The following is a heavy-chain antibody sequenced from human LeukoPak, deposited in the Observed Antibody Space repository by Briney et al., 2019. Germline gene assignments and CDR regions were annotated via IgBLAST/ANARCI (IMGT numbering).Heavy chain of an antibody. V-gene: IGHV3-73*01. D-gene: IGHD3-3*01. CDR1: GFTFSDSN. CDR3: TRTPDFWSGYSD. CDR2: IRSRANNYAT. J-gene: IGHJ4*02. Sequence: PGGSLKLSCAASGFTFSDSNMHWVRQASGKGLEWVGRIRSRANNYATAYGASVTGRFTISRDDSKNTAYLQMNSLKTEDAAVFYCTRTPDFWSGYSDWGQGTLVTVSP.